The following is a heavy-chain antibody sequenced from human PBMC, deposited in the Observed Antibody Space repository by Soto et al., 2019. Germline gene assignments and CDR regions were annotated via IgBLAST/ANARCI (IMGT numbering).Heavy chain of an antibody. CDR2: ISGSGGST. V-gene: IGHV3-23*01. D-gene: IGHD6-19*01. CDR1: GFTFSSYA. Sequence: EVQLLESGGGLVQPGGSLRLSCAASGFTFSSYAMSWVRQAPGKGLEWVSAISGSGGSTYYADSVKGRFTISRDNSKNTQELQRNSLGAEDTAVYYCAKGGWLVKGAIFDYWGQGTLVTVCS. J-gene: IGHJ4*02. CDR3: AKGGWLVKGAIFDY.